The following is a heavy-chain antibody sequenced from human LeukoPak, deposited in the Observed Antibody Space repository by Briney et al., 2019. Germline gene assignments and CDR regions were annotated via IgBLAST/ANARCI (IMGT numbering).Heavy chain of an antibody. J-gene: IGHJ4*02. CDR1: GGSISSSSYY. CDR2: IYYSGST. Sequence: SETLSLTCTVSGGSISSSSYYWGWIRQPPGKGLEWIGSIYYSGSTYYNPSLKSRVTISVDTSKNQFSLKLSSVTAADTAVYYCARVLPVPAAYYVDYWGQGTLVTVSS. D-gene: IGHD2-2*01. CDR3: ARVLPVPAAYYVDY. V-gene: IGHV4-39*01.